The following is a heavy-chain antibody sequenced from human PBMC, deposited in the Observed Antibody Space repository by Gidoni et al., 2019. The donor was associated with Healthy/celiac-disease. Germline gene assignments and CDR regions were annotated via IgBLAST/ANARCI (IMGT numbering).Heavy chain of an antibody. CDR1: GFTFSSYV. D-gene: IGHD6-13*01. V-gene: IGHV3-23*01. J-gene: IGHJ5*02. Sequence: EVQVLESGGGLVQPGGSLRLSCAASGFTFSSYVMSWVRQAPGKGLEWVSAISGSGGSTYYADSVKGRFTISRDNSKNTLYMQMNSLRAEDTAVYYCAKFFSSGYGGGFDPWGQGTLVTVSS. CDR3: AKFFSSGYGGGFDP. CDR2: ISGSGGST.